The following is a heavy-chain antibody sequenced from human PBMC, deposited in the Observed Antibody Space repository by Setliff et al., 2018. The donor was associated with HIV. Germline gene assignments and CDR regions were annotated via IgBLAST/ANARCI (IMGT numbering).Heavy chain of an antibody. V-gene: IGHV4-61*05. J-gene: IGHJ4*02. CDR3: ARRPLDTGIDS. D-gene: IGHD5-18*01. Sequence: SETLSLTCTVSGASVSINSHYWAWIRQPPGKTLEYIGYIHYTGSTTYSTSLKGRATISVDTSKNQFSLKLNSVTAADTAVYYCARRPLDTGIDSWGQGTLVTVSS. CDR1: GASVSINSHY. CDR2: IHYTGST.